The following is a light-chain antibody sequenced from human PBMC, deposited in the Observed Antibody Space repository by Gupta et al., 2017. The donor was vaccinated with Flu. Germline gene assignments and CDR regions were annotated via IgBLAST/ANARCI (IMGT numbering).Light chain of an antibody. CDR2: LNSDGSH. Sequence: SVKLTCTMSSGNSSYAIEWHQQQPEKGPRYLMKLNSDGSHSKGDGIPDRFSGSSSGAERYLTISSLQSEDEADYYCQTWGTGGVFGGGTKLTVL. V-gene: IGLV4-69*01. CDR1: SGNSSYA. J-gene: IGLJ3*02. CDR3: QTWGTGGV.